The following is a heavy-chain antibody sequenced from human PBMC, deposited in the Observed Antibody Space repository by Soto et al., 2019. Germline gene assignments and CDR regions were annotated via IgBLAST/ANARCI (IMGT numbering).Heavy chain of an antibody. CDR2: ISPMFGAA. D-gene: IGHD1-1*01. CDR3: AREVQVHTPAFVY. V-gene: IGHV1-69*19. CDR1: GGTFNTYA. J-gene: IGHJ4*02. Sequence: QVQLVQSGAEMKKPGSSVKVSCQSSGGTFNTYAMNWVRQAPGQGPEWMGDISPMFGAANYAPKVQGRVTITAVEATGTSYMQLSSLTSEYTALYFCAREVQVHTPAFVYWGQGTVVTVSS.